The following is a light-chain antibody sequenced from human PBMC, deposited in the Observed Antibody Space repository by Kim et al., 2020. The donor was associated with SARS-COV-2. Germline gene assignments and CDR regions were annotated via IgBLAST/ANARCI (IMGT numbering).Light chain of an antibody. J-gene: IGLJ2*01. CDR3: NSRDTSNYVI. V-gene: IGLV3-19*01. Sequence: SSELTQDPAVSVALGQTVRITCQGDSFRKYFGSWYQQKPAQAPILVISSKNNRPLGIPDRFSGASSRDTAPLTIAGAQAEDEADYYCNSRDTSNYVIFGGGTQLTVL. CDR2: SKN. CDR1: SFRKYF.